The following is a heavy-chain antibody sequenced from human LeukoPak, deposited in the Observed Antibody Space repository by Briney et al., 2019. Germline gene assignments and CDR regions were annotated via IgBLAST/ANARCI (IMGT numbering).Heavy chain of an antibody. Sequence: PSETLSLTCAVSGYSLSSGYYWGWIRQPPGKGLEWMGSIYHSGSTYYNPSLKSRVTISVDTSKNQSSLKLSSVTAADTAVYYCASLLARWELRSRDYWGQGTLVTVSS. D-gene: IGHD1-26*01. CDR2: IYHSGST. CDR1: GYSLSSGYY. J-gene: IGHJ4*02. V-gene: IGHV4-38-2*01. CDR3: ASLLARWELRSRDY.